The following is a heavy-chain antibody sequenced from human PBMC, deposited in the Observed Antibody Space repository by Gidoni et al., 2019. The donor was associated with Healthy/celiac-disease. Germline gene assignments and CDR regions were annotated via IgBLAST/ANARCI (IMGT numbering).Heavy chain of an antibody. V-gene: IGHV3-23*01. J-gene: IGHJ4*02. Sequence: EVQLLESGGGLVQPGGSLRLSCAASGFTFSSYAMSWVRQDAGKGRGWGSAIRCSGGSTYYADSVKGRFTISRDNSNNTLSLQMNSLRAEDTAVYYCAKGVKGYSGSYLDYWGQGTLVTVSS. CDR3: AKGVKGYSGSYLDY. CDR1: GFTFSSYA. CDR2: IRCSGGST. D-gene: IGHD1-26*01.